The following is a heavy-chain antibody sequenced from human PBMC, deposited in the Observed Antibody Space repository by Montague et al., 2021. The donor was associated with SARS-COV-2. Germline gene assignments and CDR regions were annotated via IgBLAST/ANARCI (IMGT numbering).Heavy chain of an antibody. V-gene: IGHV3-9*01. D-gene: IGHD5-18*01. Sequence: SRRLSCAASGFTFDDYDMHWVRQAPGKGLEWVSGITWNSGSIGYADSVKGRFTISRDNAKNSLYLQMNSLRAEDTALYYCAKDINRGIQLWHTTGSFDYWGQGTLVTVSS. CDR1: GFTFDDYD. J-gene: IGHJ4*02. CDR3: AKDINRGIQLWHTTGSFDY. CDR2: ITWNSGSI.